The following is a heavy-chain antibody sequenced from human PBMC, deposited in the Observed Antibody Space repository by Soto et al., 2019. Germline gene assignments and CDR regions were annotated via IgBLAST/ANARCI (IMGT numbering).Heavy chain of an antibody. Sequence: EVQLVESGGGLVQPGRSLRLSCAASGFTFDHYAMHWVRQAPGKGLEWVSGISWNSGTRGYADSVKGRFSISRDNAKNSLYLQMNSLIPEDTALYYCAIDIGQQLDQGIDYWGQGTVVTVSS. CDR2: ISWNSGTR. V-gene: IGHV3-9*01. CDR3: AIDIGQQLDQGIDY. J-gene: IGHJ4*02. D-gene: IGHD6-13*01. CDR1: GFTFDHYA.